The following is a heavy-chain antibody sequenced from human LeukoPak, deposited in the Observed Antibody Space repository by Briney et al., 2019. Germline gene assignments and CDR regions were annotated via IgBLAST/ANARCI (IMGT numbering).Heavy chain of an antibody. CDR1: GYTFTSYD. V-gene: IGHV1-8*01. J-gene: IGHJ6*02. Sequence: GASVKVSCKASGYTFTSYDINWVRQATGQGLEWMGWMNPNSGNTGHAQKFQGRVTMTRNTSISTAYMELSSLRSEDTAVYYCARAHRKYSSRHGRDYYGMDVWGQGTTVTVSS. CDR2: MNPNSGNT. CDR3: ARAHRKYSSRHGRDYYGMDV. D-gene: IGHD6-13*01.